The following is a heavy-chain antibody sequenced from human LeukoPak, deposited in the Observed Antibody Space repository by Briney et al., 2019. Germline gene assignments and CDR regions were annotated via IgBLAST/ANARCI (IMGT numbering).Heavy chain of an antibody. CDR3: AKDYIGYYDILTGYLDY. Sequence: GGSLRLSCAASGFTFSSYAMSWVRQAPGKGLEWVSAISGSGGSTYYADSVKGRFTISRDNSKNTLYLQMNSLRAEDTAVYYCAKDYIGYYDILTGYLDYWGQGTLVTVSS. V-gene: IGHV3-23*01. J-gene: IGHJ4*02. CDR2: ISGSGGST. D-gene: IGHD3-9*01. CDR1: GFTFSSYA.